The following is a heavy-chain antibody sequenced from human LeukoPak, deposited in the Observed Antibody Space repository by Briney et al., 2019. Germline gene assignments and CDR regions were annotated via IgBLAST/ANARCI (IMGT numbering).Heavy chain of an antibody. CDR1: GGSFIGYY. CDR3: ARGITIVVVPAAIPHFDY. Sequence: SETLSLTCAVYGGSFIGYYWSWIRQPPGKGLEWIGDINHSGSTNYNPSLKSRVTISVDTSKNQFSLKLSSVTAADTAVYYCARGITIVVVPAAIPHFDYWGQGTLVTVSS. CDR2: INHSGST. J-gene: IGHJ4*02. D-gene: IGHD2-2*01. V-gene: IGHV4-34*01.